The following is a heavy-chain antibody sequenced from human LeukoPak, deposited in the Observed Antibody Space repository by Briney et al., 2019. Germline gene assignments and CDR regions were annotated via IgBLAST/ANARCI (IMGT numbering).Heavy chain of an antibody. CDR3: ARGVTNDY. V-gene: IGHV3-23*01. Sequence: HTGGSLRLSCAASEFTVSSNYMSWVRQAPGKGLEWVSALSGSGGTTYYADSVKGRFTISRDNSKNTLYLQMNSLRAEDTAVYYCARGVTNDYWGQGTLVTVSS. CDR1: EFTVSSNY. D-gene: IGHD4-17*01. CDR2: LSGSGGTT. J-gene: IGHJ4*02.